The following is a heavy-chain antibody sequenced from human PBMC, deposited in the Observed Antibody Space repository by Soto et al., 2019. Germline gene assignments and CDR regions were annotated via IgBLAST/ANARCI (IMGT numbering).Heavy chain of an antibody. CDR2: ISGSGGST. V-gene: IGHV3-23*01. D-gene: IGHD3-16*02. CDR3: ARAAEYDSVWGSYRADWFDP. Sequence: EVQLLESGGGLVQPGGSLRLSCAASGFTFSSYAMSWVRQAPGKGLEWVSAISGSGGSTYYADSVKGRFTISRDNAKNSLYLQMNSLRAEDTAVYYCARAAEYDSVWGSYRADWFDPWGQGTLVTVSS. J-gene: IGHJ5*02. CDR1: GFTFSSYA.